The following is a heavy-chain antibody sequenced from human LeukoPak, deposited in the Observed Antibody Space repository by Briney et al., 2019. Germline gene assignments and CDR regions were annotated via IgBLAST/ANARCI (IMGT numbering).Heavy chain of an antibody. V-gene: IGHV4-31*03. CDR1: GGAISSGGYY. CDR2: IYYSGST. Sequence: SETLSLTCTVSGGAISSGGYYWSWIRQHPGKGLEWIGYIYYSGSTSYNPSLKSRVTISIDTSKNQFSLKLSSVTAADTAVYYCVRDGGYGSGTYRFDYWGQGTLVTVSS. J-gene: IGHJ4*02. D-gene: IGHD3-10*01. CDR3: VRDGGYGSGTYRFDY.